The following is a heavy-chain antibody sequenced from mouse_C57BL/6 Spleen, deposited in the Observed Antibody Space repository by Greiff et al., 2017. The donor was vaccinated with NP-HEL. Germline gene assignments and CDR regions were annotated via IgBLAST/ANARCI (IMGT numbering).Heavy chain of an antibody. Sequence: EVQGVESGGGLVKPGGSLKLSCAASGFTFSDYGMHWVRQAPEKGLEWVAYISSGSSTIYYADPVKGRFTISRDNAKNTLFLQMTSLRSEDTAMYYCARRDSNYGYYYAMDYWGQGTSVTVSS. CDR2: ISSGSSTI. V-gene: IGHV5-17*01. D-gene: IGHD2-5*01. J-gene: IGHJ4*01. CDR1: GFTFSDYG. CDR3: ARRDSNYGYYYAMDY.